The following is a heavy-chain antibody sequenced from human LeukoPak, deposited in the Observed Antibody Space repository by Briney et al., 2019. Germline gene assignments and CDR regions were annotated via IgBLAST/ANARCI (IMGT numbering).Heavy chain of an antibody. Sequence: GGSLRLSCTASGFTFSSYSMNWVRQAPGKGLEWVSSIFPSGGEIHYADSVRGRFTISRDNSKSTLSLQMNSLRAEDTAIYYCATYRQVLLPFESWGQGTLVTVSS. CDR2: IFPSGGEI. CDR3: ATYRQVLLPFES. D-gene: IGHD2-8*02. J-gene: IGHJ4*02. V-gene: IGHV3-21*04. CDR1: GFTFSSYS.